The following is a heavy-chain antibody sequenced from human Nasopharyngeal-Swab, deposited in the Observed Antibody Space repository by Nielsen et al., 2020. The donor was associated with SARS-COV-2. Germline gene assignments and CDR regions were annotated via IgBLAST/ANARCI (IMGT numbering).Heavy chain of an antibody. J-gene: IGHJ6*03. CDR2: IHYSGST. D-gene: IGHD3-22*01. Sequence: ESLKISCTVSGGSISSYYWSWIRQPPGKGLEWIGYIHYSGSTNYNPSLKSRVTISVDTSKNQFSLKLSSVTAADTAVYYCAREGYYYDSSGPRGGYYYYYMDVWGKGTTVTVSS. CDR3: AREGYYYDSSGPRGGYYYYYMDV. V-gene: IGHV4-59*01. CDR1: GGSISSYY.